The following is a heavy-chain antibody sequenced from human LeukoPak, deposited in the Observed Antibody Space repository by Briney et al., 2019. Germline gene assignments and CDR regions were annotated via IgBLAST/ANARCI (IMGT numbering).Heavy chain of an antibody. D-gene: IGHD3-3*01. CDR3: ARQSQGFGVVIAEEPLGSYYYYGMDV. CDR1: GYSFTSYW. Sequence: GESLKISCKGSGYSFTSYWIGWVRQMPGKGLEWMGIIYPGDSDTRYSPSFQGQVTISADKSISTAYLQWSSLKASDTAMYYCARQSQGFGVVIAEEPLGSYYYYGMDVWGQGTTVTVSS. CDR2: IYPGDSDT. J-gene: IGHJ6*02. V-gene: IGHV5-51*01.